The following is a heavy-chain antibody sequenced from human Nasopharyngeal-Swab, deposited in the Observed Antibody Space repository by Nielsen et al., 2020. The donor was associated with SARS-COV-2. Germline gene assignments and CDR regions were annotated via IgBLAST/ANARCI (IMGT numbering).Heavy chain of an antibody. CDR2: IYYSGST. Sequence: SETLSLTCTVSGGSISSSSYYWGWIRQPPGKGLEWIGSIYYSGSTYYNPSLKSRVTISVGTSKNQFSLKLSSVTAADTAVYYCARASYCSSTSCEVGYYYGMDVWGQGTTVTVSS. J-gene: IGHJ6*02. V-gene: IGHV4-39*01. D-gene: IGHD2-2*01. CDR3: ARASYCSSTSCEVGYYYGMDV. CDR1: GGSISSSSYY.